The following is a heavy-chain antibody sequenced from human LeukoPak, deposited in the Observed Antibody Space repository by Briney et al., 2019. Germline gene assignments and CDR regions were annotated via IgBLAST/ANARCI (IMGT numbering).Heavy chain of an antibody. CDR2: VYTSGST. CDR1: GGSISSDNYS. Sequence: PSETLSLTCTVSGGSISSDNYSWSWIRQPAGKGLEWIGRVYTSGSTNYNPSLMSRVTISVDTSKKQFSLKLSSVTAADTAVYYCAREKIGYYDGSGRGWFDPWGQGTLVTVSS. CDR3: AREKIGYYDGSGRGWFDP. V-gene: IGHV4-61*02. J-gene: IGHJ5*02. D-gene: IGHD3-22*01.